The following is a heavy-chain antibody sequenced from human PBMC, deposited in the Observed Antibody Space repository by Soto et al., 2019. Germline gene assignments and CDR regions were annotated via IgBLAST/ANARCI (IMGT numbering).Heavy chain of an antibody. CDR1: GYTFTSYA. D-gene: IGHD4-17*01. Sequence: ASVKVSCKASGYTFTSYAMHWVRQAPGQRLEWMGWINAGNGNTKYSQKFQGRVTITRDTSASTAYMELSSLRSEDTAVYYCARSMDSTVTPPLDFAYWGQGTLV. V-gene: IGHV1-3*01. J-gene: IGHJ4*02. CDR3: ARSMDSTVTPPLDFAY. CDR2: INAGNGNT.